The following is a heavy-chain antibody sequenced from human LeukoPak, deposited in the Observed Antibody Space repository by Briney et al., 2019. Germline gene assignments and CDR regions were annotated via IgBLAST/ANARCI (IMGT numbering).Heavy chain of an antibody. CDR1: AFTFSSYE. J-gene: IGHJ4*02. CDR2: ISSGGTTI. Sequence: GRCLRPSCAASAFTFSSYEMSWVSQPPGKGLGWVSSISSGGTTIYYTDGVKGRFAISRDNAKTSRCRPMTSLRAPNTADYYGGGSYGGSGDFWGRGTLVTVSS. CDR3: GGSYGGSGDF. D-gene: IGHD3-16*01. V-gene: IGHV3-48*03.